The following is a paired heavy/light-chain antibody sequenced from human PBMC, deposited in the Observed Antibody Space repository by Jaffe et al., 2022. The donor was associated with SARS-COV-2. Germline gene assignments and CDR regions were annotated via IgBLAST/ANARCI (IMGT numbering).Light chain of an antibody. CDR2: DVS. Sequence: QSALTQPASVSGSPGQSITISCTGTSSDVGGNNYVSWYQQHPGEAPKVMIYDVSNRPSGVSNRFSGSKSGNTASLTISGLQAEDEADYYCSSYTSSITPFWVFGGGTKLTVL. CDR1: SSDVGGNNY. J-gene: IGLJ3*02. CDR3: SSYTSSITPFWV. V-gene: IGLV2-14*01.
Heavy chain of an antibody. V-gene: IGHV3-30*04. CDR1: GFTFSSYA. D-gene: IGHD1-26*01. J-gene: IGHJ1*01. CDR2: ISYDGSNT. CDR3: ARGRGGTYLVAEYFHH. Sequence: QVQLVESGGGVVQPGRSLRLSCVASGFTFSSYAIHWVRQAPGKGLEWVAVISYDGSNTYYADSMKGRFTISRDNSKNTLYLQMNSPRPEDTAVYYCARGRGGTYLVAEYFHHWGQGTLVTVSS.